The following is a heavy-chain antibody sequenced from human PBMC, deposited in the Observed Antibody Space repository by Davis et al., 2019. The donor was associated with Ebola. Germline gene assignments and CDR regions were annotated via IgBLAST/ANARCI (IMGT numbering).Heavy chain of an antibody. CDR2: IYYSGST. V-gene: IGHV4-4*02. CDR3: ARGVVAATVYYYGMDV. D-gene: IGHD2-15*01. J-gene: IGHJ6*02. Sequence: PSETLSLTCAVSGGSISSSNWWSWVRQPPGKGLEWIGEIYYSGSTNYNPSLKSRVTISLDKSKNQFSLKLSSVTAADTAVYYCARGVVAATVYYYGMDVWGQGTTVTVSS. CDR1: GGSISSSNW.